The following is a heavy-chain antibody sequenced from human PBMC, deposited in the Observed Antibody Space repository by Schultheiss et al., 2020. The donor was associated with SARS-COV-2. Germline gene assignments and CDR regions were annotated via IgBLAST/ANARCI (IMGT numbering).Heavy chain of an antibody. J-gene: IGHJ1*01. CDR2: ISSSSSYI. D-gene: IGHD3-22*01. CDR1: GFTFSSYS. CDR3: ARDRYYYDSSGYYSAEYFRH. Sequence: GGSLRLSCAASGFTFSSYSMNWVRQVPGKGLEWVSSISSSSSYIYYADSVKGRFTISRDNAKNSLYLQMNSLRAEDTAVYYCARDRYYYDSSGYYSAEYFRHWGQGTLVTVS. V-gene: IGHV3-21*01.